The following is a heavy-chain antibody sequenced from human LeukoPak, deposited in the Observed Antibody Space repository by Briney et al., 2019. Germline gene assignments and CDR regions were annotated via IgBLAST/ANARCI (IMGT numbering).Heavy chain of an antibody. V-gene: IGHV1-3*01. CDR3: ARERVSPHWFDY. Sequence: GASVKVSCKASGYTFTSYSMHWVRQAPGQRLEWMGWINAGNGNTRYSQRFQGRVTLTRDTSASTSYMELSSLTSEDTAVYYCARERVSPHWFDYWGQGTLVTVSS. J-gene: IGHJ4*02. CDR1: GYTFTSYS. CDR2: INAGNGNT. D-gene: IGHD1-1*01.